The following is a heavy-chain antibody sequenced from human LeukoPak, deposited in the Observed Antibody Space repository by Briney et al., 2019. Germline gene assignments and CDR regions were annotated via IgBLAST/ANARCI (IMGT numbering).Heavy chain of an antibody. J-gene: IGHJ6*03. CDR3: ARLVPAARGLLYYYYYYMDV. Sequence: SETLSLTCAVYGGSFSGYYWSWIRQPPGKGLEWIGEINHSGSTNYNPSLKSRVTISVGTSKNQFSLKLSSVTAADTAVYYCARLVPAARGLLYYYYYYMDVWGKGTTVTVSS. CDR1: GGSFSGYY. V-gene: IGHV4-34*01. CDR2: INHSGST. D-gene: IGHD2-2*01.